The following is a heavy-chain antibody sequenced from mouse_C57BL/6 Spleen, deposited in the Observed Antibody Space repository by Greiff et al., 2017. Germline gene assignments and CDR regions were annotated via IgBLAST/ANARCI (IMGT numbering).Heavy chain of an antibody. D-gene: IGHD2-3*01. CDR2: IYPYNGVS. CDR1: GYSFTGYY. CDR3: ARDGYYEGYAMDY. Sequence: EVKLMESGPELVKPGASVKISCKASGYSFTGYYMHWVKQSHGNILDWIGYIYPYNGVSSYNQKFKGKATLTVDKSSSTAYMELRSLTSEDSAVYYCARDGYYEGYAMDYWGQGTSVTVSS. V-gene: IGHV1-31*01. J-gene: IGHJ4*01.